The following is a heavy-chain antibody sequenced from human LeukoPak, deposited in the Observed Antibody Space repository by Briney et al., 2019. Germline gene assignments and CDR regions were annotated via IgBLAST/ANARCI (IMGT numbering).Heavy chain of an antibody. D-gene: IGHD6-19*01. CDR3: ARGRYQLLSYSSGWEIDY. CDR1: GFTFSSYS. Sequence: KAGGSLRLSCAASGFTFSSYSMNWVRQAPGKGLEWVSSISSSSSYIYYADSVKGRFTISRDNAKNSLYLQMNSLRAEDTAVYYCARGRYQLLSYSSGWEIDYWGQGTLVTVSS. CDR2: ISSSSSYI. V-gene: IGHV3-21*01. J-gene: IGHJ4*02.